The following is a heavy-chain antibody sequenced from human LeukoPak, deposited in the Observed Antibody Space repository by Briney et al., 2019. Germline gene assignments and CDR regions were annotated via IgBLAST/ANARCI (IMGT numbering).Heavy chain of an antibody. J-gene: IGHJ6*02. CDR1: GGSISSSSYY. CDR3: ASPIITMVRGVVYGMDV. Sequence: SETLSLTCTVSGGSISSSSYYWGWIRQPPGKGLEWIGSIYNSGSTYYNPSLKSRVTISVDTSKNQFSLKLSSVTAADTAVYYCASPIITMVRGVVYGMDVWGQGTTVTVSS. CDR2: IYNSGST. D-gene: IGHD3-10*01. V-gene: IGHV4-39*07.